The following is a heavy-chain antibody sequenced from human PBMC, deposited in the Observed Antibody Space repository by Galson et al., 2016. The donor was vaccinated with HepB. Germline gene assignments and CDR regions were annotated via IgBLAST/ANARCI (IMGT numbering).Heavy chain of an antibody. D-gene: IGHD5-12*01. CDR3: VKGQSGGGYYSFDY. V-gene: IGHV3-23*01. CDR2: SADGGST. Sequence: SLRLSCATSGFTFNSYAMTWVRQGPGKGLEWVSTSADGGSTHYADSLKGRFTISRDNAKNTLYLQMNRLRAEDTAVYFCVKGQSGGGYYSFDYWGQGALVTVSS. J-gene: IGHJ4*02. CDR1: GFTFNSYA.